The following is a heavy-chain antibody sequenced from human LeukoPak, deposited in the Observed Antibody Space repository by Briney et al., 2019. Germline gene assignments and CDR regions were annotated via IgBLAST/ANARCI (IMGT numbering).Heavy chain of an antibody. CDR3: ARLSSGSRSDAFDI. CDR2: IYYSGST. CDR1: GGSISSYY. V-gene: IGHV4-59*01. D-gene: IGHD3-22*01. J-gene: IGHJ3*02. Sequence: SSETLSLTCAVSGGSISSYYWSWIRQPPGKGLEWIGYIYYSGSTNYNPSLKSRVTISVDTSKNQFSLKLSSVTAADTAVYYCARLSSGSRSDAFDIWGQGTMVTVSS.